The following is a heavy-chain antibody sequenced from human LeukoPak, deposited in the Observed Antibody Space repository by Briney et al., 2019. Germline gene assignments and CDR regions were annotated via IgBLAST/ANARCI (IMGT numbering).Heavy chain of an antibody. CDR3: ARVARDYDILTGFYYYYGMDV. CDR2: IYYSGST. J-gene: IGHJ6*02. Sequence: SQTLSLTCTVSGGSISSGDYYWSWIRPPPGKGLEWIVYIYYSGSTYYNPSLKSRLTISVDTSKNQFSLKLSSVTAADTAVYYCARVARDYDILTGFYYYYGMDVWGQGTTVTVSS. V-gene: IGHV4-30-4*01. CDR1: GGSISSGDYY. D-gene: IGHD3-9*01.